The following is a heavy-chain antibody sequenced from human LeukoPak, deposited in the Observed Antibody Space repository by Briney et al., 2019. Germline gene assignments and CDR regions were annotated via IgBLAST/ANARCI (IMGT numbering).Heavy chain of an antibody. Sequence: GGSLRLSCAASGFTFSSYAMHWVRQALGKGLEWVAVISYDGSNKYYADSVKGRFTISRDNSKNTLYLQMNSLRAEDTAVYYCASLNAAADPYYFDYWGQGTLVTVSS. V-gene: IGHV3-30*04. CDR2: ISYDGSNK. D-gene: IGHD6-13*01. CDR1: GFTFSSYA. CDR3: ASLNAAADPYYFDY. J-gene: IGHJ4*02.